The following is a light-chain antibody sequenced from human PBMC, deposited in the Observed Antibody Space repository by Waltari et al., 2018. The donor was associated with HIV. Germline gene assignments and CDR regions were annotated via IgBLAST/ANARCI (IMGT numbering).Light chain of an antibody. CDR1: SGSGSFLHY. CDR2: STS. CDR3: VLYMGSGSWM. V-gene: IGLV8-61*01. Sequence: QTVVTQEPSFSVSPGGTVTLTCGLTSGSGSFLHYASWYQQTPGRTPRTLIYSTSTRSSGVPGRFSGSILGDKAALTVTGAQADDESDYYCVLYMGSGSWMFGGGTKLTVL. J-gene: IGLJ3*02.